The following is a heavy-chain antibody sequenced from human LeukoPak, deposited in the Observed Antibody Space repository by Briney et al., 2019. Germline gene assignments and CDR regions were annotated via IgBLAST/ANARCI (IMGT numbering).Heavy chain of an antibody. CDR3: VRHRQWLLFPDY. V-gene: IGHV4-39*01. D-gene: IGHD6-19*01. CDR2: IFYSGAT. CDR1: GDSISINYN. J-gene: IGHJ4*02. Sequence: PSETLPLTCTVSGDSISINYNWGWIRQPPGKGLEWIGSIFYSGATYYSPSLKSRVTISVDTSKNQSSLKLSSMTAADAAVYYCVRHRQWLLFPDYWGQGTLVTVSS.